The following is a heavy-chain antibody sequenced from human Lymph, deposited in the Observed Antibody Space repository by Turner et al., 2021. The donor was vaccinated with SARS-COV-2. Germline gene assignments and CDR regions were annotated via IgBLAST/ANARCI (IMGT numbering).Heavy chain of an antibody. J-gene: IGHJ6*02. D-gene: IGHD3-3*01. CDR3: ARDVEKYNDFWGGYSGEYGMDV. CDR1: AYTFTATY. Sequence: QVQLVQSGADVTTPGASVKVSSKASAYTFTATYMHWVRQAPGQGLEWMGWINPNRGGTNDEKKFQGRVNMTRDTSISTAYMELRRLRSEDTAVYYCARDVEKYNDFWGGYSGEYGMDVWGQGTTVTVSS. V-gene: IGHV1-2*02. CDR2: INPNRGGT.